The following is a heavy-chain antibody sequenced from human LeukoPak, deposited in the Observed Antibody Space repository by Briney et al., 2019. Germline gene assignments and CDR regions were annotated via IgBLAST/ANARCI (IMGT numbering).Heavy chain of an antibody. J-gene: IGHJ4*02. CDR1: GGTFSSYT. CDR2: IIPILGIA. D-gene: IGHD3-10*01. CDR3: GREEGLGGSPDY. Sequence: SVKVSCKASGGTFSSYTISWVRQAPGQGLEWMGGIIPILGIANYAQKFQGRVTITADKSTSTAYLELSSLRSEDTAGYSCGREEGLGGSPDYWGQGTLVTVSS. V-gene: IGHV1-69*04.